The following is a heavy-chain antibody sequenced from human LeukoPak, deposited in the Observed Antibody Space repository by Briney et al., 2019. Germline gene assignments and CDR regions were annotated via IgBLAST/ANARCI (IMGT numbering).Heavy chain of an antibody. CDR2: IFPGESNT. CDR3: ARRDSSSSPFDY. J-gene: IGHJ4*02. D-gene: IGHD6-6*01. CDR1: DYRLTSYW. Sequence: VESLQISCTGSDYRLTSYWLVWVGPMPGKGLEWMEIIFPGESNTRYSPSFQGQHTLSAVKSVSTPCLQWVSLKGPDTVIYHWARRDSSSSPFDYWGQGTLVTVSS. V-gene: IGHV5-51*01.